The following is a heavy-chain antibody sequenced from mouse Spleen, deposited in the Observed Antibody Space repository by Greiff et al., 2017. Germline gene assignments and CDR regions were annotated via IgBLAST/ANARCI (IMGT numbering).Heavy chain of an antibody. D-gene: IGHD3-1*01. Sequence: EVQLVESEGGLVQPGSSMKLSCTASGFTFSDYYMAWVRQVPEKGLEWVANINYDGSSTYYLDSLKSRFIISRDNAKNILYLQMSSLKSEDTATYYCARDRYSSGLFDYWGQGTTLTVSS. CDR2: INYDGSST. CDR1: GFTFSDYY. V-gene: IGHV5-16*01. J-gene: IGHJ2*01. CDR3: ARDRYSSGLFDY.